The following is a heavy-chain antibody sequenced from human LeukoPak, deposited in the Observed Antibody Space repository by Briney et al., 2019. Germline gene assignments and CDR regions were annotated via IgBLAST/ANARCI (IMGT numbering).Heavy chain of an antibody. J-gene: IGHJ5*02. CDR2: IYTSGST. D-gene: IGHD2-15*01. CDR1: GGSISSYY. V-gene: IGHV4-4*07. CDR3: ARVDGSCSGGSCPSGNWFDP. Sequence: SETLSLTCTVSGGSISSYYWSWIRQPAGKGLEWIGRIYTSGSTNYNPSLKSRVTMSVDTSKNQFSLKLSSVTAADTAVYYCARVDGSCSGGSCPSGNWFDPWGQGTLVTVSS.